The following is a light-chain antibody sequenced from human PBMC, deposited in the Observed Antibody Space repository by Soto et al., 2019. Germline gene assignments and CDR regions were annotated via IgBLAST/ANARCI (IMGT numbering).Light chain of an antibody. CDR3: QQYKTYTYT. CDR2: RAS. CDR1: QSIDRW. Sequence: DIQMTQSPSTLSASVGDRVTITCRASQSIDRWLAWYQQKPGKAPKLLIYRASSLESGVPSWFSGSGSGTEFTPTISILQPDDFATYYCQQYKTYTYTFAQGTKLEIK. V-gene: IGKV1-5*03. J-gene: IGKJ2*01.